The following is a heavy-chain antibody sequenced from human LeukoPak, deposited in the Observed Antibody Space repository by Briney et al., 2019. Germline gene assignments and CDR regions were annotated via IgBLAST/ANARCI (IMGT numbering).Heavy chain of an antibody. J-gene: IGHJ4*02. CDR1: GFTFSSYG. V-gene: IGHV3-30*03. Sequence: GGSLRLSCAASGFTFSSYGMHWVRQAPGKGLEWVAVISYDGSNKYYADSVKGRFTISRDNSKNTLYLQMNSLRAEDTAVYYCARDPPYYDYVWGTPRDNYWGQGTLVTVSS. D-gene: IGHD3-16*01. CDR3: ARDPPYYDYVWGTPRDNY. CDR2: ISYDGSNK.